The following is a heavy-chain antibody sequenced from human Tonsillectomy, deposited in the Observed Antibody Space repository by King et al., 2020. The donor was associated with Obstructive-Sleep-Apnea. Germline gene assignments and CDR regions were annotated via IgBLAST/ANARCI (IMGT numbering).Heavy chain of an antibody. D-gene: IGHD1-1*01. CDR1: GFTFCDDY. CDR2: ISSSVSTI. Sequence: VQLVESGGGLVKPGGSLRLSCAASGFTFCDDYMSWIRQAPGEGLEWGSYISSSVSTIYNADSVKGRFTISRDNAKNSLYLQMNSLRAEDTAVYYCARDGRPGWYFDLWGRGTLVTVSS. CDR3: ARDGRPGWYFDL. J-gene: IGHJ2*01. V-gene: IGHV3-11*01.